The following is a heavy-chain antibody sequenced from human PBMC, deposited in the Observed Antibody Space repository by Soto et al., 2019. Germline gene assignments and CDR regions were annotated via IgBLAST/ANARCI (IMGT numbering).Heavy chain of an antibody. CDR3: ASMGYHYGSGSYPLDY. Sequence: WTWIRQPPGTGLEWIGFMYHSGSTHYNPSLKSRVTISLDTSKNQFSLNLRSVTAADTAVYYCASMGYHYGSGSYPLDYWGQGTLVTVSS. CDR2: MYHSGST. D-gene: IGHD3-10*01. J-gene: IGHJ4*02. V-gene: IGHV4-4*08.